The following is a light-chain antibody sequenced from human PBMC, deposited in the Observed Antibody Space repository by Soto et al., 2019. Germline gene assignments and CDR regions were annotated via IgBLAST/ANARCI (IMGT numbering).Light chain of an antibody. J-gene: IGKJ3*01. Sequence: EIVLTQSPGTLSLSPGERATLSCRASQSVSGSCLAWYQQKPGQAPRLLTYGASSRATGIPDRFSGSGSGTDFTLTISRLEPEDFAVYYCQQYGSSPFTFGPGTKVD. CDR2: GAS. CDR3: QQYGSSPFT. CDR1: QSVSGSC. V-gene: IGKV3-20*01.